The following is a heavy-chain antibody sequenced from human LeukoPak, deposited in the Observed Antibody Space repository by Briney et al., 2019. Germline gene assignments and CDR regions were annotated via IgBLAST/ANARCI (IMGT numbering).Heavy chain of an antibody. J-gene: IGHJ4*02. CDR1: GGSISSYY. D-gene: IGHD3-22*01. CDR2: IYYSGST. V-gene: IGHV4-59*01. CDR3: ARVYYYDSSGYSHTFDY. Sequence: SSETLSLTCTVSGGSISSYYWSLIRQPPGKGLEWIGYIYYSGSTNYNPSLKSRVTISVDTSKNQFSLKLSSVTAADTAVYYCARVYYYDSSGYSHTFDYWGQGTLVTVSS.